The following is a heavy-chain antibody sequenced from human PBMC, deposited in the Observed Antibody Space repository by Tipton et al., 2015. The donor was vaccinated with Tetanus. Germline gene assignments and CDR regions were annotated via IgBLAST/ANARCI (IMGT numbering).Heavy chain of an antibody. J-gene: IGHJ6*02. D-gene: IGHD2-2*01. Sequence: QLVQSGAEVKKPGASLKVSCKASGYSSIGYYIHWVRQAPGQGLEWMGWITPHTGGTKYAQEFQGRVTMTRDTSISTAYMELSSLRSDATAVYFCVPQPLGYHYYYGLDVWGQGTTATVSS. CDR1: GYSSIGYY. CDR3: VPQPLGYHYYYGLDV. V-gene: IGHV1-2*02. CDR2: ITPHTGGT.